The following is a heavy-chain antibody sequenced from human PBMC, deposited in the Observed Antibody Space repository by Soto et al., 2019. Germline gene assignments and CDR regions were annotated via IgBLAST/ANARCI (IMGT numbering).Heavy chain of an antibody. D-gene: IGHD3-10*01. J-gene: IGHJ4*02. CDR1: GGSISSGDYY. CDR3: ARGIGGDFDY. CDR2: IYYSGST. Sequence: SETRSLTCTVSGGSISSGDYYWSWFRQPPGKGREWIGYIYYSGSTYYNPSLKSRVTISVDTSKNQFSLKLSSVTAADTAVYYCARGIGGDFDYWGQGTLVTVSS. V-gene: IGHV4-30-4*01.